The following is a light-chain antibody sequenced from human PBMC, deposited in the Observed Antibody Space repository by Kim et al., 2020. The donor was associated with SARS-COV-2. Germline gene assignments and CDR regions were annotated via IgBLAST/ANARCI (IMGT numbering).Light chain of an antibody. CDR1: QRISSW. CDR2: KAS. CDR3: QQYNSYPYT. V-gene: IGKV1-5*03. J-gene: IGKJ2*01. Sequence: DIQMTQSPSTLSASVGDRVTITCRASQRISSWLAWYQQKPGKAPKLLIYKASSLERGVPSRFSGSGSGTEFTLTISSLQPDDFATYYCQQYNSYPYTFCQGTKLEI.